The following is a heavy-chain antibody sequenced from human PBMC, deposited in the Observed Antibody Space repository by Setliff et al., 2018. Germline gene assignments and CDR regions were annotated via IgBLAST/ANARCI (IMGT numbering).Heavy chain of an antibody. J-gene: IGHJ4*02. CDR1: GFTFSSYG. D-gene: IGHD4-17*01. V-gene: IGHV3-30*02. CDR2: IRYDGSNK. Sequence: GSLRLSCAASGFTFSSYGMHWVRQAPGKGLEWVAFIRYDGSNKYYADSVKGRFTISRDNSKNTLHLQMDSLRAEDTAVYYCAREGPTYGLISYWGQGTLVTVSS. CDR3: AREGPTYGLISY.